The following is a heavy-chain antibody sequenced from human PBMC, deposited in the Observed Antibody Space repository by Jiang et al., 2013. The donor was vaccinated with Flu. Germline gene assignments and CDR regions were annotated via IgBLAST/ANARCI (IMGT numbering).Heavy chain of an antibody. CDR2: TYYRSKWYN. CDR3: VREGLWGALDV. D-gene: IGHD3-16*01. Sequence: GRTYYRSKWYNDYAVSVKSRITISSDTSKNQFSLQLNSLTPEDTAVYYCVREGLWGALDVWGQGTMVTVSS. V-gene: IGHV6-1*01. J-gene: IGHJ3*01.